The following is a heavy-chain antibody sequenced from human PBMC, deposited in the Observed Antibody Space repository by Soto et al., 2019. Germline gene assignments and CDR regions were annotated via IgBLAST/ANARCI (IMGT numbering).Heavy chain of an antibody. CDR3: ARAETSGIHYFDY. J-gene: IGHJ4*02. CDR1: GDSVNSYY. Sequence: SETLSLTCTVTGDSVNSYYWSWMRQPPGKGLECMGYVYYSGSTNYNPSLKSRVTISVDTSKNQISLRLKSVTAADTAVYHCARAETSGIHYFDYWGQGSRVTVSS. V-gene: IGHV4-59*02. D-gene: IGHD6-13*01. CDR2: VYYSGST.